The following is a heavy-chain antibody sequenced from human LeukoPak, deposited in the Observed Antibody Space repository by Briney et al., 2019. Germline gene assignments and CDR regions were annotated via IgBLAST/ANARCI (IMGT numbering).Heavy chain of an antibody. J-gene: IGHJ6*02. CDR1: GGTFSSYA. CDR2: IIPILGIA. D-gene: IGHD3-10*01. V-gene: IGHV1-69*04. Sequence: SVKVSCKASGGTFSSYAISWVRQAPGQGLEWMGRIIPILGIANYAQKFQGRVTITADKSTSTAYMELSSLRSEDTAVYYCASSGEAILWFGELLFWGQGTTVTVSS. CDR3: ASSGEAILWFGELLF.